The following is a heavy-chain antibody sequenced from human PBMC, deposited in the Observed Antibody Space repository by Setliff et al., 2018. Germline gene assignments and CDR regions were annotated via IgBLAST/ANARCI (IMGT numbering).Heavy chain of an antibody. Sequence: GGSLRLSCVGSGFSSKNYGIHWVRQAPGKGLEWVANIKQDGSEIYYVDSVKGRFTISRDNAKNSLYLQMSSLRAEDTAVYYCARGEASDTLSSGWGDYYYYYYMDVWGKGTTVTVSS. D-gene: IGHD6-19*01. J-gene: IGHJ6*03. CDR1: GFSSKNYG. CDR2: IKQDGSEI. V-gene: IGHV3-7*03. CDR3: ARGEASDTLSSGWGDYYYYYYMDV.